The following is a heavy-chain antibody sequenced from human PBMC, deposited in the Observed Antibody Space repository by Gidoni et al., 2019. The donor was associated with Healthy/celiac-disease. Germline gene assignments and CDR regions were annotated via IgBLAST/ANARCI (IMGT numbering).Heavy chain of an antibody. J-gene: IGHJ4*02. D-gene: IGHD6-13*01. CDR3: ARVRRAAGTDY. CDR2: INHSGST. CDR1: GGSFSGYY. V-gene: IGHV4-34*01. Sequence: QVQLQQWGAGLLKPSETLSLTCAVYGGSFSGYYWSWIRPPPGKGLEWIGEINHSGSTNYNPSLKSRVTISVDTSKNQFSLKLSSVTAADTAVYYCARVRRAAGTDYWGQGTLVTVSS.